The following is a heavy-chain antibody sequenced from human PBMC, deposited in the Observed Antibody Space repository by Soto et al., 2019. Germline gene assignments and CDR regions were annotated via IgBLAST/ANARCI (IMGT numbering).Heavy chain of an antibody. Sequence: SVKVSCKASGGTFSSYAISWVRQAPGQGLEWMGGIIPIFGTANYAQKFQGRVTITADESTSTAYMELSSLRSEDRAVYYCARGGGGYCSSTSCTHFDYWGQGTLVTVSS. J-gene: IGHJ4*02. CDR2: IIPIFGTA. D-gene: IGHD2-2*01. CDR3: ARGGGGYCSSTSCTHFDY. CDR1: GGTFSSYA. V-gene: IGHV1-69*13.